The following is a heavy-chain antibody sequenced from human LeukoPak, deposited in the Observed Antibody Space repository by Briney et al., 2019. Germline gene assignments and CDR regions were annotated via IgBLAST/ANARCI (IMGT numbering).Heavy chain of an antibody. CDR1: GFTFSNYA. V-gene: IGHV3-23*01. CDR2: ISGSGGNT. Sequence: GGSPRLSCAASGFTFSNYAMSWVRQAPGKGLEWVSAISGSGGNTYYADSVKGRFTISRDNSKNTLYLQMNSLRAEDTAVYYCAKTRRFGEFLDAFDIWGQGTMVTVSS. J-gene: IGHJ3*02. D-gene: IGHD3-10*01. CDR3: AKTRRFGEFLDAFDI.